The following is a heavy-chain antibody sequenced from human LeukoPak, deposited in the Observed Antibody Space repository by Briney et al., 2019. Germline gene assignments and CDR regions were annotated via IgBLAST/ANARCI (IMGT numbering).Heavy chain of an antibody. CDR1: LGSLNSYY. J-gene: IGHJ4*02. CDR2: IFYSGHT. CDR3: ARGGKVVNGFDY. Sequence: SETLSLTCILSLGSLNSYYWSSIRPPPWKGREWIGYIFYSGHTNYNPSLTSRVTIPVDTSKNKFSLKLNSLTAEDTAVYYCARGGKVVNGFDYWGQGKLVTVSS. D-gene: IGHD4-23*01. V-gene: IGHV4-59*01.